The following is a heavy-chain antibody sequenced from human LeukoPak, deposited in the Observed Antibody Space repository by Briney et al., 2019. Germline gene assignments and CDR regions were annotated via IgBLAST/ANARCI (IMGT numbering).Heavy chain of an antibody. CDR1: GFTFSSYG. CDR2: TWYDGSNK. D-gene: IGHD6-19*01. J-gene: IGHJ4*02. V-gene: IGHV3-33*01. Sequence: GGSLRLSCAASGFTFSSYGMHWVRQAPGKGLEWVAVTWYDGSNKYYADSVKGRFTISRDNSKNTLYLQMNSLRAEDTAVYYCAGAPIAVAGIVDYWGQGTLVTVSS. CDR3: AGAPIAVAGIVDY.